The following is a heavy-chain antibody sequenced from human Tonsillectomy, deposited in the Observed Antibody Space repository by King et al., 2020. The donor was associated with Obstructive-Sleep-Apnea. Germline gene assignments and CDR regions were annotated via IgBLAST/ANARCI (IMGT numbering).Heavy chain of an antibody. J-gene: IGHJ4*02. CDR1: GYSFTSYW. CDR3: ARHWGYYDSSGYYE. V-gene: IGHV5-51*01. D-gene: IGHD3-22*01. CDR2: IYPGDSYS. Sequence: VQLVESGAEVKKPGESLKISCKGSGYSFTSYWIGWVRQIPGKGLDGMGIIYPGDSYSRYSPSFQGQVTISADKSISTAYLQWSSLKASDTAMYYCARHWGYYDSSGYYEWGQGTLDSVSS.